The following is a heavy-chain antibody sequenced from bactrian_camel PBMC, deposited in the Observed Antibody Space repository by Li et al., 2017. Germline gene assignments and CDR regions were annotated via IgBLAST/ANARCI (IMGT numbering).Heavy chain of an antibody. J-gene: IGHJ4*01. V-gene: IGHV3S1*01. Sequence: HVQLVESGGGSVQAGGSLRLSCVVSGYTKRRYCMGWFRQAPGKEREGVAVTDTGDGSTYYADSVKGRFTISQDNARNTVDLQLNSLKPEDTAMYYCAKATRAVTDILRWQTGYNYWGQGTQVTVS. CDR1: GYTKRRYC. CDR2: TDTGDGST. CDR3: AKATRAVTDILRWQTGYNY. D-gene: IGHD7*01.